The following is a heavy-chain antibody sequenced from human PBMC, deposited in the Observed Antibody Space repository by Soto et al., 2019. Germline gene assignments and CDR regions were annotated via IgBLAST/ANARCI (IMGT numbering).Heavy chain of an antibody. D-gene: IGHD6-13*01. J-gene: IGHJ4*02. Sequence: QVQLVQSGAEVKKPGSSVKVSCKASGGTFSSYTISWVRQAPGQGLEWMGRIIPILGIANYAQKFQGRVTITADKSTSTAYMELSSLRSEDTAVYYCARDGVLGYSSSWGRYYFGYWGQGTLVTVSS. CDR1: GGTFSSYT. CDR3: ARDGVLGYSSSWGRYYFGY. CDR2: IIPILGIA. V-gene: IGHV1-69*08.